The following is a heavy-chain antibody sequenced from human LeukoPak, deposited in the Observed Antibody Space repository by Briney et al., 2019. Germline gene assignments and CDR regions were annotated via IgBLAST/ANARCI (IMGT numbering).Heavy chain of an antibody. J-gene: IGHJ4*02. CDR3: AKHVVVVFRPLDY. CDR2: ISGSGGST. CDR1: GFPFSSYA. V-gene: IGHV3-23*01. Sequence: GESLKISCAASGFPFSSYAMSWVRQAPGKGLEWVSAISGSGGSTYYADSVKGRFTISRDNSKNTLYLQMNSLRAEDTAVYYCAKHVVVVFRPLDYWGQGTLVTVSS. D-gene: IGHD2-15*01.